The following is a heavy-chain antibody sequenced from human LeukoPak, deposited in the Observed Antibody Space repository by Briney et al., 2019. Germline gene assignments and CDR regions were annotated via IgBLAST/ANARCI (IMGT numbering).Heavy chain of an antibody. CDR2: ISSSGSTI. CDR3: ARDVTAPNKGGYSYGRYYYMDV. J-gene: IGHJ6*03. V-gene: IGHV3-11*04. Sequence: GGSLRLSCAASGFIFSDYYMDWVRLAPGKGLEWVSYISSSGSTIYYADSVKGRFTISRDNAKNSLYLQMNSLRAEDTAVYYCARDVTAPNKGGYSYGRYYYMDVWGKGTTVTVSS. CDR1: GFIFSDYY. D-gene: IGHD5-18*01.